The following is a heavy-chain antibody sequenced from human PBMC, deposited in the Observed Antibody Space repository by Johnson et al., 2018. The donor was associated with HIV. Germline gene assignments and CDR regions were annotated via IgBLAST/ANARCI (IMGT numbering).Heavy chain of an antibody. D-gene: IGHD3-9*01. Sequence: VLLVESGGGVVRPGGSLRLSCAASGFTFDDHGMSWVRQGSGKGLEWVGRIKIKTDGGTTDYVAPVKGRFTISRDDSKNTLYLQMRSLKTEDTAVYYCTTDWPLRSFDGLFHDAFDIWGQGTMVTVSS. V-gene: IGHV3-15*01. CDR1: GFTFDDHG. CDR2: IKIKTDGGTT. CDR3: TTDWPLRSFDGLFHDAFDI. J-gene: IGHJ3*02.